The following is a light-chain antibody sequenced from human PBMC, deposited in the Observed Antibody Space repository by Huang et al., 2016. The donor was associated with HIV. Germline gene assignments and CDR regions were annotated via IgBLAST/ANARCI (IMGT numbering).Light chain of an antibody. CDR1: QSVSSSY. CDR3: QQYGGSPIT. V-gene: IGKV3-20*01. Sequence: EIVSTQSPGTLSLFPGERATLSCRASQSVSSSYLAWYQQKPGQAPRLLIYGASNGATGSPARFSGSGSGTDFTLTISRVEPEDFAVYYCQQYGGSPITFGQGTRLEIK. J-gene: IGKJ5*01. CDR2: GAS.